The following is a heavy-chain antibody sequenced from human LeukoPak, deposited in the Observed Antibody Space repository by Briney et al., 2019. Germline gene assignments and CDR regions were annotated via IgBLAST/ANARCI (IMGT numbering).Heavy chain of an antibody. CDR3: VRSAFHAGSGNYYDY. D-gene: IGHD3-22*01. V-gene: IGHV3-74*03. CDR2: IDNAGSIT. J-gene: IGHJ4*02. CDR1: GFTFSNYW. Sequence: QPGGPLRPSCAAPGFTFSNYWIHWVRQAPGKGLGWVSRIDNAGSITTYADSVKGRFTISRDNAENTLYLQMNSLRVEDTAVYYCVRSAFHAGSGNYYDYWGQGTLVTVSS.